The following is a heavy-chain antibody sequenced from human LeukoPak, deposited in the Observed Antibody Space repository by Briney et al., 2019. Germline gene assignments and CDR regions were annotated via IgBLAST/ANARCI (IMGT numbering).Heavy chain of an antibody. D-gene: IGHD6-19*01. J-gene: IGHJ4*02. CDR1: GGSISSYY. CDR3: AREAVAGSFDY. CDR2: IYYSGST. Sequence: SETLSLTCTVSGGSISSYYWSWVRQPPGKGLEGIGYIYYSGSTNYNPFLKSRVTISVDTSKNQFSLKLSSVTAADTAVYYCAREAVAGSFDYWGQGTLVTVSS. V-gene: IGHV4-59*01.